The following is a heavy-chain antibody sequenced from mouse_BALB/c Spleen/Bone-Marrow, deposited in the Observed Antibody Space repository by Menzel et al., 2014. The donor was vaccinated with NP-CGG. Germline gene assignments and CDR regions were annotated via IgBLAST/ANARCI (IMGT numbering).Heavy chain of an antibody. V-gene: IGHV1-9*01. CDR3: ARWGYGSSYVGYFDV. CDR1: GYTFSRYW. CDR2: ILPGSGST. J-gene: IGHJ1*01. Sequence: VQLVESGAELMKPGASVKISCKATGYTFSRYWIEWVKQRPGHGLEWIGEILPGSGSTNYNEKFKGKATFTADTSSNTAYMQLSSLTSEDSAVYYCARWGYGSSYVGYFDVWAQGPRSPSPQ. D-gene: IGHD1-1*01.